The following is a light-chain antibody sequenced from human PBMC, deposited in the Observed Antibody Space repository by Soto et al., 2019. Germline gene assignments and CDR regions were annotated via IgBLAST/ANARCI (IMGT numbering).Light chain of an antibody. CDR1: QSVRPNF. CDR3: QRYDSFRT. V-gene: IGKV3-20*01. Sequence: EIVLTQSPGTLSLSPGERATLSCRASQSVRPNFLAWYQQKPAQAPRLLIYGVSDRATGIPDRFSGSGSGTDFTLTITRLEPEDFAMYYCQRYDSFRTFGQGTKVDI. J-gene: IGKJ1*01. CDR2: GVS.